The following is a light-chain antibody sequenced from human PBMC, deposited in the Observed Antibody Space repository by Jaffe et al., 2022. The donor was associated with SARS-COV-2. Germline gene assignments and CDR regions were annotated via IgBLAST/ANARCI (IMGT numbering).Light chain of an antibody. V-gene: IGLV2-11*01. Sequence: QSALTQPRSVSGSPGQSVTIPCTGTNSDVGNYNYVSWYQQYPGKAPKLVIYGVSERPSGVPDRFSGSKSGNTASLTISGLQAEDEADYYCCSYAGSYTWVFGGGTKVTVL. CDR1: NSDVGNYNY. J-gene: IGLJ3*02. CDR3: CSYAGSYTWV. CDR2: GVS.